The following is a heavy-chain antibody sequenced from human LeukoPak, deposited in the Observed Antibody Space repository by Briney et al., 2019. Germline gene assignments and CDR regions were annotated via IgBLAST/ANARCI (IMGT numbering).Heavy chain of an antibody. CDR1: GGTFSSYA. D-gene: IGHD2-15*01. CDR3: ARDRVKLGYCSGGSCYSGFDY. CDR2: IIPVFGTA. J-gene: IGHJ4*02. Sequence: ASVKVSCKASGGTFSSYAISWVRQAPGQGLEWVGGIIPVFGTANYAQKFQGRVTITADESTGTAYMELSSLRSEDTAVYYCARDRVKLGYCSGGSCYSGFDYWGQGTLVTVSS. V-gene: IGHV1-69*13.